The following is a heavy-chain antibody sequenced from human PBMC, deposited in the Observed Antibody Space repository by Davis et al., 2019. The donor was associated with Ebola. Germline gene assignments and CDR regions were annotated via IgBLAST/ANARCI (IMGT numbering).Heavy chain of an antibody. V-gene: IGHV1-3*01. J-gene: IGHJ6*02. CDR2: INAGNGNT. D-gene: IGHD6-6*01. Sequence: ASVKVSCKASGYTFTSYAMHWVRQAPGQRLEWMGWINAGNGNTKYSQKFQGRVTITADKSTSTAYMELSSLRSEDTAVYYCATGSSSSSGYYYGMDVWGQGTTVTVSS. CDR1: GYTFTSYA. CDR3: ATGSSSSSGYYYGMDV.